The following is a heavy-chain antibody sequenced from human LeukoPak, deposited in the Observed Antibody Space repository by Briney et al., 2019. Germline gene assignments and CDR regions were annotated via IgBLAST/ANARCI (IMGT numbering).Heavy chain of an antibody. V-gene: IGHV4-4*09. D-gene: IGHD1-14*01. CDR2: IYSSGST. CDR3: ARHFKHVRSGTQHWFDP. CDR1: GGSITSYY. Sequence: SETLSLTCTVPGGSITSYYWSWLRQPPGKGLEWIGFIYSSGSTNYNPSLRSRLTISVDTSKNHFSLKLSSVTAADTAVYYCARHFKHVRSGTQHWFDPWGQGTLVTVSS. J-gene: IGHJ5*02.